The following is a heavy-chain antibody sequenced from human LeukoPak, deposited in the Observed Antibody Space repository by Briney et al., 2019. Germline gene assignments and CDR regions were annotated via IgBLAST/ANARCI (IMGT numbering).Heavy chain of an antibody. Sequence: SETLSLTCTVSGGSISSSSYYWGWIRQPPGKGLEWIGSIYYSGSTYYNPSLKSRVTISVDTSKNQFSLKLSSVTAADTAVYYCARGYQLLYNYYYGMDVWGQGTTVTVSS. CDR2: IYYSGST. D-gene: IGHD2-2*01. CDR3: ARGYQLLYNYYYGMDV. CDR1: GGSISSSSYY. V-gene: IGHV4-39*07. J-gene: IGHJ6*02.